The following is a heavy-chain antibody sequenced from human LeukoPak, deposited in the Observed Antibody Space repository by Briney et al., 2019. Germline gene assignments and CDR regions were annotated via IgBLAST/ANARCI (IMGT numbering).Heavy chain of an antibody. Sequence: PGESLRLSCVASGFTFTSYGMHWVRQAPGKGLEWVALIRHDGNDKYYAETVKGRFTISRDNSKNTLYLQMNSLRAEDTAVYYCARGLRRLRNTFDYWGQGTLVTVSS. V-gene: IGHV3-30*02. CDR1: GFTFTSYG. CDR2: IRHDGNDK. J-gene: IGHJ4*02. D-gene: IGHD5/OR15-5a*01. CDR3: ARGLRRLRNTFDY.